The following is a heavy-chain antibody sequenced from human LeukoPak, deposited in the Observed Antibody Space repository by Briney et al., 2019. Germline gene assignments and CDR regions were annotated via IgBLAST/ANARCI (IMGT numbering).Heavy chain of an antibody. V-gene: IGHV4-59*01. CDR2: IYYSGST. Sequence: SETLSLTCTVSGGSISSYYWSWIRQPPGKGLEWIGYIYYSGSTNYNPSLKSRVTISVDTSENQFSLKLSSVTAADTAVYYCARGKVVPAAFDYWGQGTLVTASS. J-gene: IGHJ4*02. D-gene: IGHD2-2*01. CDR3: ARGKVVPAAFDY. CDR1: GGSISSYY.